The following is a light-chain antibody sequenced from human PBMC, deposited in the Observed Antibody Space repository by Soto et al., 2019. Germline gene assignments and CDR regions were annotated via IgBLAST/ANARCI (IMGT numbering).Light chain of an antibody. Sequence: LQMTQSPSTLSASVAARVTITRRARQSISSWLAWYQQKPGKAPKLLIYDVSSLESGVASMFSGSGCGTEFALTICSLEPDDFATYYCQQYNSLWTFGQGTTV. V-gene: IGKV1-5*01. CDR3: QQYNSLWT. J-gene: IGKJ1*01. CDR2: DVS. CDR1: QSISSW.